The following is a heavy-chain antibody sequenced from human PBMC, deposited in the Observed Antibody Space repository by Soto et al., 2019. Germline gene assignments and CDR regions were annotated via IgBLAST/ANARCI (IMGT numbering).Heavy chain of an antibody. V-gene: IGHV3-21*01. D-gene: IGHD4-4*01. CDR2: ISSSSSYI. CDR3: ARDLRSDYSRLNSYWYFDL. J-gene: IGHJ2*01. Sequence: PGGSLRLSCAASGFTFSSYGVNWVRQAPGKGLEWVSSISSSSSYIYYADSVKGRFTISRDNAKNSLYLQMNSLRAEDTAVYYCARDLRSDYSRLNSYWYFDLWGRGTLVTVSS. CDR1: GFTFSSYG.